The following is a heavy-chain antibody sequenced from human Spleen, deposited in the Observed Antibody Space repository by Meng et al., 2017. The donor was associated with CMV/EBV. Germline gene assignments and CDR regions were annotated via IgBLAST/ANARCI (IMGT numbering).Heavy chain of an antibody. V-gene: IGHV1-69*04. CDR1: GGTFSSHT. J-gene: IGHJ1*01. CDR3: TRDGYSPGFFQH. CDR2: VMPILGIT. Sequence: CEASGGTFSSHTISWVRQAPGQGLGWMGWVMPILGITNYAEKFHGRLTIIADKSTTTAYMELSTLRSEDTAIYYCTRDGYSPGFFQHWGQGTLVTVSS. D-gene: IGHD5-18*01.